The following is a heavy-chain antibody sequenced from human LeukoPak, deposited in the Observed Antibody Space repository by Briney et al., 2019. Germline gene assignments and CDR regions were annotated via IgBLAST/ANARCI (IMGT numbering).Heavy chain of an antibody. Sequence: EASVNVSCKASGYTFTSSALNWVRQAPGQGLEWMGWINTNTGNPTYAQGFTERFVFSLDTSVSTAYLHISSLEAEDTAIYYCATDLKKGDSGCFDYWGQGTLVTVSS. CDR2: INTNTGNP. J-gene: IGHJ4*02. CDR3: ATDLKKGDSGCFDY. D-gene: IGHD6-19*01. V-gene: IGHV7-4-1*02. CDR1: GYTFTSSA.